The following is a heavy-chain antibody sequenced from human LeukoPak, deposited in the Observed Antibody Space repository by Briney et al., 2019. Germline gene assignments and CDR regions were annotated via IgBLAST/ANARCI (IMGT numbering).Heavy chain of an antibody. Sequence: GGSLRLSCAASGFTFSSYWMHWVRQAPGKGLVWVSRINSDGSSTSYADSVKGRFTISRDNAKNTLYLQMNSLRAEDTALYYCARERRFLEWLPDYWGQGTLVTVSS. CDR1: GFTFSSYW. V-gene: IGHV3-74*01. J-gene: IGHJ4*02. CDR3: ARERRFLEWLPDY. CDR2: INSDGSST. D-gene: IGHD3-3*01.